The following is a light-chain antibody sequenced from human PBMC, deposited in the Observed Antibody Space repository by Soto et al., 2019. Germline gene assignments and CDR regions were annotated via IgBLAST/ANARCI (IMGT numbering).Light chain of an antibody. CDR2: ETS. CDR1: QTIGRW. V-gene: IGKV1-5*03. Sequence: DIQMTQSPSTLSASVGDRVSISCRASQTIGRWLAWYQQKPGKVPKLLIYETSTLESGVPSRFSGSGSGTEFTLAISSLQPDDFSTYYCQQYNSYSPPVGQGTKVEVK. J-gene: IGKJ1*01. CDR3: QQYNSYSPP.